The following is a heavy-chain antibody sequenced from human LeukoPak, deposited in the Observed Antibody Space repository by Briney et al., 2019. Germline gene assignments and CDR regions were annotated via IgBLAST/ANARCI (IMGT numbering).Heavy chain of an antibody. CDR3: ARISGTLCFAL. CDR1: GFTFSSYT. Sequence: GGSLRLSGVGSGFTFSSYTRNWVRQAPGKGREGVSYISSSSSSFYYGNSVKGRFTISRDNAKNSLYLQMNSLRDEDTAVYYCARISGTLCFALCGLGPLVPVSS. D-gene: IGHD1-7*01. V-gene: IGHV3-48*02. CDR2: ISSSSSSF. J-gene: IGHJ4*02.